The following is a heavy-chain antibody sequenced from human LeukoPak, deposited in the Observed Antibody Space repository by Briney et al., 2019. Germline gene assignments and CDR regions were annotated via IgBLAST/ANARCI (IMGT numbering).Heavy chain of an antibody. D-gene: IGHD2-21*01. CDR1: GFTFSTHW. Sequence: GRSLRLSCAASGFTFSTHWMHWVRQAPGKGLVWVSQINSDGSTTIYADSVEGRFTISRDNAKNTVYLQMNRLGAEDTAVYYCARSLLDWGHGTLVTVSS. V-gene: IGHV3-74*01. CDR2: INSDGSTT. CDR3: ARSLLD. J-gene: IGHJ4*01.